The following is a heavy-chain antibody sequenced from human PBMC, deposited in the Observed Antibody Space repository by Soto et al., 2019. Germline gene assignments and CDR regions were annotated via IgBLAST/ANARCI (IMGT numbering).Heavy chain of an antibody. CDR2: INHSGST. D-gene: IGHD3-10*01. Sequence: PSETLSLTCAVYGGSFSGYYWSWIRQPPGRGLEWIGEINHSGSTNYNPSLKSRVTISVDTSKNQFSLKLSSVTAADTAVYYCARPGRMVRGVNANWFDPWGQGTLVTVSS. CDR1: GGSFSGYY. J-gene: IGHJ5*02. V-gene: IGHV4-34*01. CDR3: ARPGRMVRGVNANWFDP.